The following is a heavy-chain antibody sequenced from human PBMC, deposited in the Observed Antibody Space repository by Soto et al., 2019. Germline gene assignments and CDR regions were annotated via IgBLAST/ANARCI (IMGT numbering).Heavy chain of an antibody. CDR3: ARGRLGNWFDY. CDR1: GYTFTNYG. Sequence: QVQLVQSGAEVKKPGASVKVSCKASGYTFTNYGVSWVRQAPGQGLEWMGWISGYNGHTNYAQKLQGRVTMTTDTSTSTAYMEVRSLKSDDTAVYYCARGRLGNWFDYWGQGTLVSVSS. D-gene: IGHD1-1*01. CDR2: ISGYNGHT. J-gene: IGHJ4*02. V-gene: IGHV1-18*01.